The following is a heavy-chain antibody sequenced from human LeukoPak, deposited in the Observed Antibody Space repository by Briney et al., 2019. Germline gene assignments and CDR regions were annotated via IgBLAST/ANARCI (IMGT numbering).Heavy chain of an antibody. CDR2: ISSSSSYI. CDR1: GFTFSSYS. CDR3: ARESQGGLNYFDY. D-gene: IGHD3-16*01. Sequence: GGSLRLSCAASGFTFSSYSMNWVRQAPGKGLEWVSSISSSSSYIYYAGSVKGRFTISRDNAKNSLYLQMNSLRAEDTAVYYCARESQGGLNYFDYWGQGTLVTVSS. V-gene: IGHV3-21*01. J-gene: IGHJ4*02.